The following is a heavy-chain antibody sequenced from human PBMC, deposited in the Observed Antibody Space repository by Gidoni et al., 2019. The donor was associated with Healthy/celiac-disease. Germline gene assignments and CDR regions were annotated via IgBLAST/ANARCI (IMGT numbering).Heavy chain of an antibody. V-gene: IGHV5-51*01. D-gene: IGHD6-13*01. J-gene: IGHJ5*02. Sequence: EVQLVQSGAEVKKPGESLKISCQGSGYSFTGYWIGWVRQMPGKGLEWMGIIYPGDSDTRYSPSFQGQVTISADKSISTAYLQWSSLKASDTAMYYCARGRAAVEWGQVDWFDPWGQGTLVTVSS. CDR3: ARGRAAVEWGQVDWFDP. CDR2: IYPGDSDT. CDR1: GYSFTGYW.